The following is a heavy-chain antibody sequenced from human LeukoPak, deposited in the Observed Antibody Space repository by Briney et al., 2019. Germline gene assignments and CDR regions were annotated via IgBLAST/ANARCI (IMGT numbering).Heavy chain of an antibody. CDR3: ARDRERWLQLRGGLFDY. CDR2: IIPIFGTA. J-gene: IGHJ4*02. D-gene: IGHD5-24*01. V-gene: IGHV1-69*13. Sequence: ASVKVSCKASGGTFSSYAISWVRQAPGQGLEWMGGIIPIFGTANYAQKFQGRVTITADESTSTAYMELSSLRSEDTAVYYCARDRERWLQLRGGLFDYWGQGALVTVSS. CDR1: GGTFSSYA.